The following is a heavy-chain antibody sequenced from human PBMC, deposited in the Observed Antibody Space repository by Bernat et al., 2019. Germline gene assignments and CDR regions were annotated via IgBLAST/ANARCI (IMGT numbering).Heavy chain of an antibody. Sequence: EVQLVESGGGVVQPGGSLRLSCAASGFTFDDYAMHWVRQAPGKGLEWVSLISGDGGSTYYADSVKGRFIISRDNSKNSLYLQMNSLRTEDTALYYCALRGGATFDYWGQGTLVTVSS. V-gene: IGHV3-43*02. CDR2: ISGDGGST. CDR3: ALRGGATFDY. CDR1: GFTFDDYA. D-gene: IGHD3-16*01. J-gene: IGHJ4*02.